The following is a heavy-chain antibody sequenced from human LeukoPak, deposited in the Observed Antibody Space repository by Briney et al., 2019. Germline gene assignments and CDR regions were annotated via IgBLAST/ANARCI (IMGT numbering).Heavy chain of an antibody. CDR1: GFTFSSYG. V-gene: IGHV3-30*02. CDR3: AKGGIFGVVEDAFDI. D-gene: IGHD3-3*01. CDR2: IRYDGSNK. Sequence: PGGSLRLSCAASGFTFSSYGMHWVRQAPGKGLEWVAFIRYDGSNKYYADSVKGRFTISRDNSKNTLYLQMNSLRAEDTAVYYCAKGGIFGVVEDAFDIWGQGTMVTVSS. J-gene: IGHJ3*02.